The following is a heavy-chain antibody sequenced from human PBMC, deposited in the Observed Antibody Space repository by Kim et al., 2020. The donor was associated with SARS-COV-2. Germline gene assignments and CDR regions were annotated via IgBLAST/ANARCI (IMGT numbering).Heavy chain of an antibody. CDR3: ARDGTITIFGVVTGNYFDY. Sequence: GGSLRLSCAASGFTFSSYAMHWVRQAPGKGLEWVAVISYDGSNKYYVDSVKGRFTISRDNSKNTLYLQMNSLRAEDTAVYYCARDGTITIFGVVTGNYFDYWGQGTLVTVSS. D-gene: IGHD3-3*01. V-gene: IGHV3-30*04. J-gene: IGHJ4*02. CDR2: ISYDGSNK. CDR1: GFTFSSYA.